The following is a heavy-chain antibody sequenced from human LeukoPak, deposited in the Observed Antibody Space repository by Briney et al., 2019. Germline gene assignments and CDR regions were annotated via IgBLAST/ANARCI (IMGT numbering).Heavy chain of an antibody. CDR3: ARDLSSSSLDY. V-gene: IGHV3-7*01. J-gene: IGHJ4*02. Sequence: ESVKGRFTISRDNARNSLYLQMNSLSAEDTAVYYCARDLSSSSLDYWGQGTLVTVSS. D-gene: IGHD6-6*01.